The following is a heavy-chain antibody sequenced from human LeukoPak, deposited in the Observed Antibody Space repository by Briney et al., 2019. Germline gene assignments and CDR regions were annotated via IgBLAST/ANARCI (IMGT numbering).Heavy chain of an antibody. CDR3: ARGLRDSYSSSWERPQSAFDI. V-gene: IGHV4-4*07. J-gene: IGHJ3*02. CDR2: IYTSGST. D-gene: IGHD6-13*01. Sequence: SETLSLTCTVSGGSISSYYWSWIRQPAGKGLEWIGRIYTSGSTNYNPSLKSRVTMSVDTSKNQFSLKLSSVTAADTAVYYCARGLRDSYSSSWERPQSAFDIWGQGTMVTVSS. CDR1: GGSISSYY.